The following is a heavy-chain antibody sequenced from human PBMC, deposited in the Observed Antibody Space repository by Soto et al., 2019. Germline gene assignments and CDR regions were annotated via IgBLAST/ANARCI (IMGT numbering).Heavy chain of an antibody. CDR1: GFTYSSYW. Sequence: ESLKISCAASGFTYSSYWMNWVRQAPGKGLEWVANIKQDGSEKLYVDSVKGRFTISRDNAKNSLYLQMNSLRAEDTAVYYCAGGTGWLVTDWGQGTLVTVSS. D-gene: IGHD6-19*01. V-gene: IGHV3-7*04. J-gene: IGHJ4*02. CDR3: AGGTGWLVTD. CDR2: IKQDGSEK.